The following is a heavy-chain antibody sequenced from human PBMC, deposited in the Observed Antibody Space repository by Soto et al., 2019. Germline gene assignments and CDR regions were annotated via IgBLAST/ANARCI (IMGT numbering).Heavy chain of an antibody. CDR3: AKVARGGSCYSGGCDY. D-gene: IGHD2-15*01. V-gene: IGHV3-30*18. J-gene: IGHJ4*02. CDR1: GFTFSSYG. Sequence: GGSLRLSCAASGFTFSSYGMHWVRQAPGKGLEWVAVISYDGSNKYYADSVKGRFTISRDNSKNTLYLQMNSLRAEDTAVYYCAKVARGGSCYSGGCDYWGKGTLVTVS. CDR2: ISYDGSNK.